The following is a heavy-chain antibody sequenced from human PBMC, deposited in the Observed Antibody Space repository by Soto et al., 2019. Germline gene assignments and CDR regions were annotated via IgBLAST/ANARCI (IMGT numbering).Heavy chain of an antibody. V-gene: IGHV4-34*01. J-gene: IGHJ6*03. Sequence: QVQLQQGGAGLLKPSETLSLTCAVYGGSFSGYQWTWIRQTPGKRLEWIGEINDSGNINYNPSLKSRVTSLVDTPKKQISLKLSSVTAAATAVYYCARGLILWFGELSRRGGYYYDMDVWGKGTTVTVSS. D-gene: IGHD3-10*01. CDR3: ARGLILWFGELSRRGGYYYDMDV. CDR1: GGSFSGYQ. CDR2: INDSGNI.